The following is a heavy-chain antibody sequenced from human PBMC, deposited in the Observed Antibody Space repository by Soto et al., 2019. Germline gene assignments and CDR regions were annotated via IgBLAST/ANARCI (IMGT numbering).Heavy chain of an antibody. CDR2: ISGTGGST. D-gene: IGHD6-6*01. J-gene: IGHJ4*02. V-gene: IGHV3-23*01. Sequence: GGSLRLSCAASGFTFSTYAMSWVRQAPGKGLEWVSAISGTGGSTYYADSVKGRLTISRDNSKNTLYLQMNSLRAEDTAVYYCAKNWDTTSSSSSHWGQGTLVTVSS. CDR1: GFTFSTYA. CDR3: AKNWDTTSSSSSH.